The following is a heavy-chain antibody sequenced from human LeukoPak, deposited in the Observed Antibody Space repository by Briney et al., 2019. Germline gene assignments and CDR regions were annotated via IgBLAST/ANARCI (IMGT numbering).Heavy chain of an antibody. Sequence: GGSLRLSCAASGFTFSSHSMNWVRQAPGKGLEWVSYISSSSSARYYADSVKGRFTISGDDARNSLYLQMNSLRAEDTAVYYCARMSGSRLPGYWGQGALVTVSS. V-gene: IGHV3-48*01. D-gene: IGHD3-3*01. CDR1: GFTFSSHS. CDR2: ISSSSSAR. CDR3: ARMSGSRLPGY. J-gene: IGHJ4*02.